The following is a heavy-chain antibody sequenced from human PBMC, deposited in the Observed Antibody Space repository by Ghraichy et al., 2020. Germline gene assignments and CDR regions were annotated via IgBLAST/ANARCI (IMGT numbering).Heavy chain of an antibody. D-gene: IGHD3-10*01. CDR1: GGSFSGYY. CDR2: INHSGST. CDR3: ATVHGSGSYYPAYYGMDV. J-gene: IGHJ6*02. Sequence: SQTLSLTCAVYGGSFSGYYWSWIRQPPGKGLEWIGEINHSGSTNYNPSLTSRVTISVDTSKNQFSLKLSSVTAADTAVYYCATVHGSGSYYPAYYGMDVWGQGTTVTVSS. V-gene: IGHV4-34*01.